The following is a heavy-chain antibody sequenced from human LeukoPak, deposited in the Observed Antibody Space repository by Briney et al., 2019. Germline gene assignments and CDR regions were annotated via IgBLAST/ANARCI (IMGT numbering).Heavy chain of an antibody. Sequence: GGSLRLSCAASGFTFSSYEMNWVRQAPGKGLEWIAYLSSSGSAFSYADSVKGRFTIARDNAKNSVCLEMNSLRADDTAVYYCAGSARLMKGVVEVTALDDWGQGTLVTVSS. V-gene: IGHV3-48*03. J-gene: IGHJ4*02. CDR2: LSSSGSAF. CDR1: GFTFSSYE. CDR3: AGSARLMKGVVEVTALDD. D-gene: IGHD3-3*01.